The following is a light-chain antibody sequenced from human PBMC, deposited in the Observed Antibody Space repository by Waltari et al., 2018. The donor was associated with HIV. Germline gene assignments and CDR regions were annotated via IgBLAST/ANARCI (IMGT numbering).Light chain of an antibody. CDR2: EVN. J-gene: IGLJ1*01. CDR1: SSDVGHYNF. V-gene: IGLV2-23*02. Sequence: QSALTQPASVSASPGPSLTISCTGTSSDVGHYNFFSWYRQFPDKAPQLLIFEVNKRPSGVSNRFSGSKSGNSASLTIAGLLADDEADYYCCSYAGGNSYVFGTGTKVTVL. CDR3: CSYAGGNSYV.